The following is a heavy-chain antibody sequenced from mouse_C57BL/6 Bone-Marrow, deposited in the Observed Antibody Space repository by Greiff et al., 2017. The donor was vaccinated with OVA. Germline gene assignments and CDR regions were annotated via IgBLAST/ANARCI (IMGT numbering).Heavy chain of an antibody. CDR3: ARSLGALGAMDY. CDR1: GFTFTDYC. CDR2: ISTKANGYTT. V-gene: IGHV7-3*01. D-gene: IGHD3-1*01. Sequence: DVHLVESGGGLVQPGGSLSLSCAASGFTFTDYCMRWVRQPPGKGLEWMGFISTKANGYTTEYSASVKGRFTISRDNSQSILYLQMNALRAEDSATEYCARSLGALGAMDYWGQGTSVTVSS. J-gene: IGHJ4*01.